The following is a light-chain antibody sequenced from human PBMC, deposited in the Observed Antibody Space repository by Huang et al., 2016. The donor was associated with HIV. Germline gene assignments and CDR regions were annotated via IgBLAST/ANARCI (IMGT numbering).Light chain of an antibody. J-gene: IGKJ1*01. V-gene: IGKV1-9*01. CDR1: QATSNN. CDR2: LAS. Sequence: IQLTPSPSSLSASVGVRVTITYRDSQATSNNLAWYQQKPGKAPKLLIYLASTLQTGVPSRFTGSGSGTDFTLTISSLQPEDFATYYCQQFKTFGHGTKVDI. CDR3: QQFKT.